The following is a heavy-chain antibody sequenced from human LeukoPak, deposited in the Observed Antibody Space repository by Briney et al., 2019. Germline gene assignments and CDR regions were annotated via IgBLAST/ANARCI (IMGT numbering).Heavy chain of an antibody. CDR3: AKDPNLYSSGWYPY. Sequence: GGSLRLSCADSGFTFSSYAMSWVRQAQGKGLEWVSAISGSGGSTYYADSVKGRFTISRDNSKNTLYLQMNSLRAEDTAVYYCAKDPNLYSSGWYPYWGQGTLVTVSS. D-gene: IGHD6-19*01. J-gene: IGHJ4*02. V-gene: IGHV3-23*01. CDR2: ISGSGGST. CDR1: GFTFSSYA.